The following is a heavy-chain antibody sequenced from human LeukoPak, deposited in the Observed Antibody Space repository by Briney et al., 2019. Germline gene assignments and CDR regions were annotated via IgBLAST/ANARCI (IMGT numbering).Heavy chain of an antibody. V-gene: IGHV3-23*01. CDR3: AKEIYGDPTGGRFQH. J-gene: IGHJ1*01. D-gene: IGHD4-17*01. CDR2: ISGSGGST. CDR1: GFTFSSYG. Sequence: PGGSLRLSCAASGFTFSSYGMSWVRQAPGKGLEWVSAISGSGGSTYYADSVKGRFTISRDNSKNTLFLQMNSVRAEDTAVYYCAKEIYGDPTGGRFQHWGQGTLVTVSS.